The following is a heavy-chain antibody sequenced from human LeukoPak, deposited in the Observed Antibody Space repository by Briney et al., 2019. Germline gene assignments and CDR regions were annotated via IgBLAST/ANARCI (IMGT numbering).Heavy chain of an antibody. CDR2: ISGSGGST. CDR1: GFTFSSYA. J-gene: IGHJ4*02. V-gene: IGHV3-23*01. CDR3: AKLYRYYYDSSGYYFVS. Sequence: GGSLRLSCAASGFTFSSYAMSWVRQAPGKGLEWVSAISGSGGSTYYADSVKGRFTTSRDNSKNTLYLQMNSLRAEDTAVYYCAKLYRYYYDSSGYYFVSWGQGTLVTVSS. D-gene: IGHD3-22*01.